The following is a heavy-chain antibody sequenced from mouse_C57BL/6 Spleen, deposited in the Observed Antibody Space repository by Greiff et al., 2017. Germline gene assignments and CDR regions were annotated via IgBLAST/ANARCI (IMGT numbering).Heavy chain of an antibody. Sequence: QVQLQQSGAELVRPGTSVKVSCKASGYAFTNYLIEWVKQRPGQGLEWIGVINPGSGGTNYNEKFKGKATLTADKSSSTAYMQLSSLTSEDSAVYFCARKKGYYSSDEADYWGQGTSVTVSS. CDR1: GYAFTNYL. J-gene: IGHJ4*01. V-gene: IGHV1-54*01. CDR2: INPGSGGT. CDR3: ARKKGYYSSDEADY. D-gene: IGHD1-1*01.